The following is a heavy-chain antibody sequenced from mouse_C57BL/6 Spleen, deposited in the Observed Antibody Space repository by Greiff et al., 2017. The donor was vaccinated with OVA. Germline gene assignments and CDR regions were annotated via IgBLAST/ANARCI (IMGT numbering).Heavy chain of an antibody. J-gene: IGHJ2*01. CDR2: IYPGDGDT. Sequence: VQLQQSGPELVKPGASVKISCKASGYAFSSSWMNWVKQRPGKGLEWIGRIYPGDGDTNYNGKFKGKATLTADKSSSTAYMQLSSLTSEDSAVYFCARSVDSSGYGYWGQGTTLTVSS. D-gene: IGHD3-2*02. CDR1: GYAFSSSW. V-gene: IGHV1-82*01. CDR3: ARSVDSSGYGY.